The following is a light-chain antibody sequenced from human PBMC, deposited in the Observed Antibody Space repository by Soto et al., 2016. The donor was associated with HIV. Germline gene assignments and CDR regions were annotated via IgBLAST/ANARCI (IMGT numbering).Light chain of an antibody. Sequence: DIQMTQSPSSLSASVGDRVTITCRASQGISNYLAWYQQKPGKPPKLLISAASTLESGVPSRFRGSGSGTDFTLTISSLQPEDVATYYCQKYNSAPRTFGQGTKVEIK. CDR2: AAS. J-gene: IGKJ1*01. CDR3: QKYNSAPRT. CDR1: QGISNY. V-gene: IGKV1-27*01.